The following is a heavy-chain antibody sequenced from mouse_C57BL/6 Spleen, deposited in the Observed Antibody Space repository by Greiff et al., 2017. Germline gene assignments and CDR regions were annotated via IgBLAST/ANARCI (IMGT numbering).Heavy chain of an antibody. CDR2: INPSTGGT. V-gene: IGHV1-43*01. J-gene: IGHJ3*01. D-gene: IGHD3-3*01. Sequence: VQLKESGPELVKPGASVKISCKASGYSFTGYYMHWVKQSSEKSLEWIGEINPSTGGTSYNQKFKGKATLTVDKSSSTAYMQLKSLTSEDSAVYYCAGDRAWFAYWGQGTLVTVSA. CDR1: GYSFTGYY. CDR3: AGDRAWFAY.